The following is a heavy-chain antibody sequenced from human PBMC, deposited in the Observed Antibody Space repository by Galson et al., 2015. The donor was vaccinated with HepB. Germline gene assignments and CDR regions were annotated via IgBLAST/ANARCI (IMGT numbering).Heavy chain of an antibody. J-gene: IGHJ3*02. D-gene: IGHD5-12*01. CDR1: GFTFSSYG. CDR3: ARDPKRGYSGYAFAFDI. V-gene: IGHV3-33*01. Sequence: SLRLSCAASGFTFSSYGMHWVRQAPGKGLEWVAVIWYDGSNKYYADSVKGRFTISRDNSKNTLYLQMNSLRAEDTAVYYCARDPKRGYSGYAFAFDIWGQGTMVTVSS. CDR2: IWYDGSNK.